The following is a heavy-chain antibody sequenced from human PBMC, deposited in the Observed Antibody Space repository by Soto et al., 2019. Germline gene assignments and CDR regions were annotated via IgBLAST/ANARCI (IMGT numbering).Heavy chain of an antibody. V-gene: IGHV3-30-3*01. J-gene: IGHJ6*02. CDR2: ISYDGSNK. D-gene: IGHD3-16*01. Sequence: QVQLVESGGGVVQPGRSLSLSCAASGFTFSSYAMHWVRQAPGKGLEWVAVISYDGSNKYYADSVKGRFTISRDNSKNTLYLQMNSLRAEDTAVYYCARVVHPEGAMDVWGQGTTVTVSS. CDR3: ARVVHPEGAMDV. CDR1: GFTFSSYA.